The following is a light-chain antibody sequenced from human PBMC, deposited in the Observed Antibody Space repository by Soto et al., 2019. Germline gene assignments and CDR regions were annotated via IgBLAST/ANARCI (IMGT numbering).Light chain of an antibody. CDR3: CSYVHSSTPDVV. CDR2: EVS. CDR1: SSDVGSYNL. Sequence: QSALTQPASVSGSLGQSITISCIGTSSDVGSYNLVSWYQQHPGKAPKVMIYEVSKRPSGVSNRFSGSKYGNTASLTISGLQAEDEADYYCCSYVHSSTPDVVFGGGTKLTVL. V-gene: IGLV2-23*02. J-gene: IGLJ2*01.